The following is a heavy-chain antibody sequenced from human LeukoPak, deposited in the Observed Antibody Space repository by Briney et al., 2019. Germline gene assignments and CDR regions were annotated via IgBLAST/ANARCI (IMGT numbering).Heavy chain of an antibody. CDR1: GGSVSSYY. V-gene: IGHV4-59*02. J-gene: IGHJ3*02. D-gene: IGHD5-24*01. Sequence: SETLSLTCTVSGGSVSSYYWSWIRQPPGKELEWIGDISNRGSTNCNPPLKSRVTISVDTSKNQISLKLNSVTAADTAVYYCAKMTTRRDDAFDMWGQGTMVTVSS. CDR3: AKMTTRRDDAFDM. CDR2: ISNRGST.